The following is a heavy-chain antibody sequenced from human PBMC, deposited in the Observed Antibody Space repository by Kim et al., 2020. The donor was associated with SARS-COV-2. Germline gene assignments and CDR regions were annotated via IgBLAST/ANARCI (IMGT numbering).Heavy chain of an antibody. J-gene: IGHJ6*02. D-gene: IGHD6-13*01. CDR2: IYPGDSDT. CDR3: TRRCVAAGRDDYAMDV. V-gene: IGHV5-51*01. Sequence: ESLKISCKGSGYSFRSFWIGWVRQMPGKGLEWMGIIYPGDSDTKYSPSFQGQVTISADKSINTAYLQWSTLQASDTAVYYCTRRCVAAGRDDYAMDVCGHGTTVTVSS. CDR1: GYSFRSFW.